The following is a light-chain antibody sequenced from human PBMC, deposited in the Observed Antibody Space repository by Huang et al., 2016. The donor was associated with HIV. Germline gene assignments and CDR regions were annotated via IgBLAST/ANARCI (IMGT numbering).Light chain of an antibody. CDR3: QQYYTSPT. Sequence: DIQMTQSPSSLSAFVGDTVTITCRASQGISNSVALYQQKPGKAPKLLLYSTSRLESGVPSRFRCGGSGTYYTLTINSLQPDDFATYYCQQYYTSPTFGQGSKVEIK. CDR2: STS. J-gene: IGKJ1*01. V-gene: IGKV1-NL1*01. CDR1: QGISNS.